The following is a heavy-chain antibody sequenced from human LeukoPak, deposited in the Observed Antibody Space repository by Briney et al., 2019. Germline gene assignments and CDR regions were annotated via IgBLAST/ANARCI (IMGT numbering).Heavy chain of an antibody. J-gene: IGHJ4*02. D-gene: IGHD3-16*02. CDR1: GGSISSYY. CDR2: INHSGST. CDR3: ARGVAYDYVWGSYRYHPSIFFDY. V-gene: IGHV4-34*01. Sequence: SETLSLTCTVSGGSISSYYWSWIRQPPGKGLEWIGEINHSGSTNYNPSLKSRVTISVDTSKNQFSLKLSSVTAADTAVYYCARGVAYDYVWGSYRYHPSIFFDYWGQGALVTVSS.